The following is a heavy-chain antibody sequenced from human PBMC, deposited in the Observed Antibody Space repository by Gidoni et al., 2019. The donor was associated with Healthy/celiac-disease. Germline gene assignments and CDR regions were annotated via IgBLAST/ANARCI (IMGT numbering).Heavy chain of an antibody. CDR1: GFTFSSYA. Sequence: EVQLLESGGGLVQPGGSLRLSCSASGFTFSSYAVSGGRQAPGKGLEGVSAISGSGGSTYYADSVKGRFTISRDNSKNTLYLQMNSLRAEDTAVYYCAKEEGIAVAGRGGMDVWGQGTTVTVSS. CDR3: AKEEGIAVAGRGGMDV. D-gene: IGHD6-19*01. CDR2: ISGSGGST. J-gene: IGHJ6*02. V-gene: IGHV3-23*01.